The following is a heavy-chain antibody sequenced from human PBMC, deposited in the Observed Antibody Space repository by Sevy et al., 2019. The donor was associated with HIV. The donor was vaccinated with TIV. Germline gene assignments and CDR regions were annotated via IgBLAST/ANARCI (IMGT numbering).Heavy chain of an antibody. J-gene: IGHJ3*02. D-gene: IGHD2-2*03. CDR1: GITFSSNE. Sequence: GGSLRLSCAASGITFSSNEINWVRQAPGKGLEWVSYISGSGNTIYYADSVKGRFTISRDNAKNSLYLQMNSLRAEDTAVYYCARRRWMQLHAFDIWGQGTMVTVSS. CDR2: ISGSGNTI. CDR3: ARRRWMQLHAFDI. V-gene: IGHV3-48*03.